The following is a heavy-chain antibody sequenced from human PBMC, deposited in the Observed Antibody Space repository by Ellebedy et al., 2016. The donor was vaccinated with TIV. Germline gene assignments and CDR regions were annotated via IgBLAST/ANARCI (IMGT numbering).Heavy chain of an antibody. CDR1: GFSFVSYW. J-gene: IGHJ3*02. Sequence: GGSLRLSCAASGFSFVSYWMTWVRQAPGKGLEWLANINQDGSQKYYVDSVKGRFTISRDNAKNSLFLQMNSLRAEDTALYYCATDGSYGDYRSPTHAFEMWGQGTMVTVSS. CDR2: INQDGSQK. CDR3: ATDGSYGDYRSPTHAFEM. V-gene: IGHV3-7*01. D-gene: IGHD4-17*01.